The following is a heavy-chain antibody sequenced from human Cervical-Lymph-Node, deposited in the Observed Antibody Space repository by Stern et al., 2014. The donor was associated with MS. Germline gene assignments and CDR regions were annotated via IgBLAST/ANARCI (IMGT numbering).Heavy chain of an antibody. D-gene: IGHD4-23*01. CDR2: ISYDGSTR. CDR3: AKAPVVYSAPLDY. Sequence: VQLVESGGGVVQPGRSLRLSCAASGFTFSNSGMHWVRQAPGRWLEWVALISYDGSTRSYADSVKGRFTISRAASKNTLYLQMNSLRADDTAVYYCAKAPVVYSAPLDYWGQGTLVTVSS. CDR1: GFTFSNSG. J-gene: IGHJ4*02. V-gene: IGHV3-30*18.